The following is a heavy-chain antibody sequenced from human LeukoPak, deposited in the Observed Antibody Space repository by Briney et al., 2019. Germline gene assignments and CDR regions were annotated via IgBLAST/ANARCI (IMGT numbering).Heavy chain of an antibody. CDR3: ASMRTPYYYDSSGSSPYYFDY. V-gene: IGHV4-39*01. CDR1: GGSISSSSYY. D-gene: IGHD3-22*01. CDR2: IYYSGST. J-gene: IGHJ4*02. Sequence: SETLSLTCTVSGGSISSSSYYWGWIRQPPGKGLEWIGSIYYSGSTHYNPSLKSRVTISVDTSKNQFSLKLSSVTAADTAVYYCASMRTPYYYDSSGSSPYYFDYWGQGTLVTVSS.